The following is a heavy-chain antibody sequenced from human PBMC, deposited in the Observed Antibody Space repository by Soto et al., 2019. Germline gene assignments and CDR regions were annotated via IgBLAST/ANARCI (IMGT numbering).Heavy chain of an antibody. CDR1: GFTFSSYA. J-gene: IGHJ4*02. CDR2: ISYDGSNK. CDR3: ARDSSSSYYFDY. D-gene: IGHD6-13*01. V-gene: IGHV3-30*14. Sequence: GGSLRLSCAASGFTFSSYAMHWVRQAPGKGLEWVAVISYDGSNKYYADSVKGRFTISRDNSKNTLYLQMNSLRAEDTAVYYCARDSSSSYYFDYWGQGTLVTVSS.